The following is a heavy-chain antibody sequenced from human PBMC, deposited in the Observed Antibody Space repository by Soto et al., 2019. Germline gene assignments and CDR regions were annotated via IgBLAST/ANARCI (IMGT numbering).Heavy chain of an antibody. Sequence: QVQLVQSGAEMKKPGASVKVSCKASGYIYTTYHLHWVRQAPGQGLEWMGAINPSSGSTTYPQKFQGRVTMTRDTSTSTVYVELTSLTSEDTAVYYCARGYSSGVDYWGQGTLVTVSS. CDR1: GYIYTTYH. CDR3: ARGYSSGVDY. CDR2: INPSSGST. V-gene: IGHV1-46*01. D-gene: IGHD6-19*01. J-gene: IGHJ4*02.